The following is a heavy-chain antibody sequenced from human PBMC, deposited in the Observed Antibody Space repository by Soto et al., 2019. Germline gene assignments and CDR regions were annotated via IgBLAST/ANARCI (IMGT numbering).Heavy chain of an antibody. J-gene: IGHJ6*02. V-gene: IGHV4-4*02. Sequence: SETLSLTCAVSGGSISSSNWWSWVRQPPGKGLEWIGEIYHSGSTNYNPSLKSRVTISVDKSKNQFSLKLSSVTAADTAVYYCGRFIGYSYGYGDYYGMDVWGQGTTVTVSS. CDR3: GRFIGYSYGYGDYYGMDV. CDR2: IYHSGST. D-gene: IGHD5-18*01. CDR1: GGSISSSNW.